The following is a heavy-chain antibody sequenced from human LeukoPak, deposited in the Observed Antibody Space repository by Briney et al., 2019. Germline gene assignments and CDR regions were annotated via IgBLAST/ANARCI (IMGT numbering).Heavy chain of an antibody. CDR1: GFTFSSYS. V-gene: IGHV3-21*01. Sequence: GGSLRLSCAASGFTFSSYSMNWVRQAPGKGLEWVSSISSSSSYIYYADSAKGRFTISRDNAKNSLYLQMNSLRAEDTAVYYCARGQRYYDSSDYWGQGTLVTVSS. CDR2: ISSSSSYI. D-gene: IGHD3-22*01. J-gene: IGHJ4*02. CDR3: ARGQRYYDSSDY.